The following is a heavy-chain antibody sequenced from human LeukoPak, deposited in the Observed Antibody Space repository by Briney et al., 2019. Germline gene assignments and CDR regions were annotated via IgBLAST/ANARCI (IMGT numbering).Heavy chain of an antibody. V-gene: IGHV1-69*05. Sequence: SVKVSCKASGDTFSSYAISWLRQAPGQGLEWMGRIIPIFGTANYAQKFQGRVTITTDESTSTAYMELSSLRSEDTAVYYCAGGHLYYDDSSGYLNYFDSWGQGTLVTVSS. CDR1: GDTFSSYA. CDR2: IIPIFGTA. CDR3: AGGHLYYDDSSGYLNYFDS. J-gene: IGHJ4*02. D-gene: IGHD3-22*01.